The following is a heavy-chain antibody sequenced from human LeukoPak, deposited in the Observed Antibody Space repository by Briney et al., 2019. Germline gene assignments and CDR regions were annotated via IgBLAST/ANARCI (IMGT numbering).Heavy chain of an antibody. D-gene: IGHD4-17*01. CDR3: AKDFVHSDGDYLDY. CDR1: GFTFSSYA. Sequence: GGSLRLSCAASGFTFSSYAMHWVRQAPGKGLEWVAVISYDGSNKYYADSVKGRFTISRDNSKNTLYLQMNSLRAEDTAVYYCAKDFVHSDGDYLDYWGQGTLVTVSS. J-gene: IGHJ4*02. V-gene: IGHV3-30*04. CDR2: ISYDGSNK.